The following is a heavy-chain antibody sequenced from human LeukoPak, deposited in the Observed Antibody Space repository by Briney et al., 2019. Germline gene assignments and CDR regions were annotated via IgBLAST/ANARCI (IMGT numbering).Heavy chain of an antibody. CDR2: IKPDSGGT. D-gene: IGHD6-13*01. V-gene: IGHV1-2*02. CDR1: GYTFTDYY. J-gene: IGHJ5*02. CDR3: ARVGSSWYMEYYFDP. Sequence: ASEKVSCKASGYTFTDYYLHWVRQAPGQGLEWMGWIKPDSGGTNYAQKFQGRVTMTGDTSISTAYMELSRLTSDDTAVYFCARVGSSWYMEYYFDPWGQGTLVTVSS.